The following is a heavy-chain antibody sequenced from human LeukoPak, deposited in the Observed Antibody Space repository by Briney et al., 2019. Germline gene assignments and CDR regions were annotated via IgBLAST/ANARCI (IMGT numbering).Heavy chain of an antibody. Sequence: VASVKVSCKASGGTFSSYAISWVRQAPGQGLEWMGGIIPIFGTANYAQKFQGRVTITADESTSTAYMELSSLRSEDTAVYYCARGYYYDSSGYSVYYYYMDVWGKGTTVTISS. CDR1: GGTFSSYA. CDR2: IIPIFGTA. J-gene: IGHJ6*03. D-gene: IGHD3-22*01. CDR3: ARGYYYDSSGYSVYYYYMDV. V-gene: IGHV1-69*13.